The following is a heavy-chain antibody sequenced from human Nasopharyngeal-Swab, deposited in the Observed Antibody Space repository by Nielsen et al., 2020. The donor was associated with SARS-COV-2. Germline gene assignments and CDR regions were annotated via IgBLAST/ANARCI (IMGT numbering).Heavy chain of an antibody. D-gene: IGHD4-17*01. J-gene: IGHJ6*02. V-gene: IGHV3-48*04. Sequence: GESLKISCAASGFTFSSYSMSWIRQAPGKGLEWVSYISSSGSTIYCADSVKGRFTISRDNAKNSLYLQMNSLRAEDTAVYYCARDQTTVTTFYGMDVWGQGTTVTVSS. CDR2: ISSSGSTI. CDR1: GFTFSSYS. CDR3: ARDQTTVTTFYGMDV.